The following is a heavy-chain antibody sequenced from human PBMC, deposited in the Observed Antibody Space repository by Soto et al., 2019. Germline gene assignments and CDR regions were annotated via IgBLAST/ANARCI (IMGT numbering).Heavy chain of an antibody. CDR1: GFTFSSYS. D-gene: IGHD3-10*01. CDR2: ISSSSSYI. CDR3: ARAYSGSYYNSQFDY. V-gene: IGHV3-21*01. J-gene: IGHJ4*02. Sequence: EVQLVESGGGLVKPGGSLRLSCAASGFTFSSYSMNWVRQAPGKGLEWVSSISSSSSYIYYADSVKGRFTISRDNAKNSLYLQMNGLRAEDTAVYYCARAYSGSYYNSQFDYWGQGTLVTVSS.